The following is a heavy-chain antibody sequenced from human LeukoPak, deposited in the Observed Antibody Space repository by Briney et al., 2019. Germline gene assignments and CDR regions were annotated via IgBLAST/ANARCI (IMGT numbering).Heavy chain of an antibody. CDR1: GVSFSGYY. D-gene: IGHD4-17*01. J-gene: IGHJ4*02. V-gene: IGHV4-34*01. CDR2: INHSGST. Sequence: SETLSLTCAVYGVSFSGYYWTWIRQPPGKGLEWIGEINHSGSTNYNPSLKSRVIISVDTSKNQFSLKLSSVTAADTAVNYCARAREAVTIDYWGQGTLVTVSS. CDR3: ARAREAVTIDY.